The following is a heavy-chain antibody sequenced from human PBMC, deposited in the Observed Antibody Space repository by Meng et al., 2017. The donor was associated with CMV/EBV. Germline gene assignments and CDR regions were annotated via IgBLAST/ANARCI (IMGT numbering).Heavy chain of an antibody. CDR3: ARTPVADTAMVHYYYYGMDV. CDR2: ISYEGSNK. Sequence: GGSLRLSCAASGFTFSSYAMHWVRQAPGKGLEWVAVISYEGSNKYYADSVKGRFTISRDNSKNTLYLQMNSLRAEDTAVYYCARTPVADTAMVHYYYYGMDVWGQGTTVTVSS. J-gene: IGHJ6*02. V-gene: IGHV3-30-3*01. CDR1: GFTFSSYA. D-gene: IGHD5-18*01.